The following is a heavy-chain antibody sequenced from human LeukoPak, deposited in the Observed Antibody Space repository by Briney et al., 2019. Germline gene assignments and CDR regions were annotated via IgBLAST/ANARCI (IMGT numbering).Heavy chain of an antibody. D-gene: IGHD1-26*01. V-gene: IGHV3-23*01. CDR1: GFTFSSYA. Sequence: PGGSLRLSCAASGFTFSSYAMSWVRQAPGKGLEWVSAISGSGGSTYYADSVKGRFTISRDNSKNTLYLQMNSLRAEDTAVYYCAKDSTGSYYVGDAFDIWGQGTMVTVSS. CDR3: AKDSTGSYYVGDAFDI. J-gene: IGHJ3*02. CDR2: ISGSGGST.